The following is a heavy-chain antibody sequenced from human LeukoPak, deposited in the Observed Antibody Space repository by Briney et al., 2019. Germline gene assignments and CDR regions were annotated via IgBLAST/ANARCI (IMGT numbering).Heavy chain of an antibody. Sequence: PADPLSLTCTVSGRSLSSFYWRWLRQPPGKGREYIIYISHRQTTSSHPSLEGPVTLSVDTSKNQFSRKLTSLTAADTAMYYCARDKDLPQAFDISGQGTMLTVSS. J-gene: IGHJ3*02. CDR3: ARDKDLPQAFDI. CDR2: ISHRQTT. D-gene: IGHD2-15*01. V-gene: IGHV4-59*01. CDR1: GRSLSSFY.